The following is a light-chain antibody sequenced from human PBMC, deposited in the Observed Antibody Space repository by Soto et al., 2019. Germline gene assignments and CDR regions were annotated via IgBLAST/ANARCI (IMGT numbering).Light chain of an antibody. V-gene: IGKV3-15*01. CDR2: GAS. CDR3: QQYNDWPPKIN. CDR1: QSVSSN. J-gene: IGKJ5*01. Sequence: EIVMTQSPATLSVSPGERATLSCRASQSVSSNLAWYQQKPGQAPRLLIYGASTRATGIPARFSGSESGTEFTLTISSLQSEDFAVYYCQQYNDWPPKINFGQGTRLQIK.